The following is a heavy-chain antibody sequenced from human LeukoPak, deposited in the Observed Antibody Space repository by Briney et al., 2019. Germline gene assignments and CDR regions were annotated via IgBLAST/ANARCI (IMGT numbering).Heavy chain of an antibody. Sequence: PSETLSLTCIVSGDSVSGYYWSWIRQPPGKGLEWIGYIYYSGSTYYNPSLKSRVTISVDTSKNQFSLKLSSVTAADTAVYYCARTKVTMIFSLWGQGTLVTVSS. V-gene: IGHV4-30-4*01. CDR2: IYYSGST. CDR3: ARTKVTMIFSL. D-gene: IGHD3-22*01. J-gene: IGHJ4*02. CDR1: GDSVSGYY.